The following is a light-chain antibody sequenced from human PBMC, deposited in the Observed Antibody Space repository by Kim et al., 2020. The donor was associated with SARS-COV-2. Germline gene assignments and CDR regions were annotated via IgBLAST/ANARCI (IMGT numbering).Light chain of an antibody. CDR3: QQYGSSPMYT. J-gene: IGKJ2*01. Sequence: PRERATLSCRASQSVSRSYLAWYQRTPGQAPRLLIYGASSRATGIPDRFSGSGSGTDFTLTISRLEPEDFAVYYCQQYGSSPMYTFGQGTKLEI. CDR2: GAS. V-gene: IGKV3-20*01. CDR1: QSVSRSY.